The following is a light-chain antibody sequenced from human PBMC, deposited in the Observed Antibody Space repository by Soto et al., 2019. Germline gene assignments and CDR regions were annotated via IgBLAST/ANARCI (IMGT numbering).Light chain of an antibody. Sequence: QSALTQPASVSGSPGQSITISCTGTGSDVGGYNYVSWYQQYPGKAPKLMIYDVSNRPSGVSNRFSGSKSGNTASLTISGLQAEDEADYYCSSYTNSSPYVVFGGGTKVTVL. J-gene: IGLJ2*01. CDR3: SSYTNSSPYVV. CDR2: DVS. V-gene: IGLV2-14*01. CDR1: GSDVGGYNY.